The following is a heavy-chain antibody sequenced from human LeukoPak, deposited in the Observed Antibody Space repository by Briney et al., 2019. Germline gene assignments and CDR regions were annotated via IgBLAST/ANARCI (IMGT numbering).Heavy chain of an antibody. D-gene: IGHD3-9*01. CDR2: ISSSGSTI. Sequence: GGSLRLSCAASGFTFSDYYMSWIRQAPGKGLEWVSYISSSGSTIYYADSVKGRFTISRDNAKNSLYLQMNSLRAEDTAVYYCAKDGGTDYDILTGYLYWGQGTLVTVSS. CDR1: GFTFSDYY. V-gene: IGHV3-11*01. J-gene: IGHJ4*02. CDR3: AKDGGTDYDILTGYLY.